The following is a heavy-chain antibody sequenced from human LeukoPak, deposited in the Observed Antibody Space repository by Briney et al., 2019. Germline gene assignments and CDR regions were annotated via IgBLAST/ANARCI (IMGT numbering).Heavy chain of an antibody. Sequence: PSETLSLTCTVSDDSITMYYWTWIRQPPGKGLEWIGYVDHTGSTKFNPSLNGRVSISRDTSNNFFSLRLRSVTAADTAVYFCARGRVSSSTWYSTYYYFFYMDFWGKGTTVAVSS. CDR2: VDHTGST. D-gene: IGHD4-11*01. CDR1: DDSITMYY. CDR3: ARGRVSSSTWYSTYYYFFYMDF. V-gene: IGHV4-59*01. J-gene: IGHJ6*03.